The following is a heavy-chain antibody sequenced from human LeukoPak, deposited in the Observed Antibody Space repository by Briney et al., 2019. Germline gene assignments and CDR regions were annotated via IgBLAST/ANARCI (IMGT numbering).Heavy chain of an antibody. Sequence: ASVKVSCKASGYTFTGYYMHWVRQAPGQGLEWMGWINPNSGGTGYAQKFQGRVTITRNTSISTAYMELSSLRSEDTAVYYCARASGSGSYSPTYYYNMDVWGKGTTVTVSS. D-gene: IGHD3-10*01. J-gene: IGHJ6*03. V-gene: IGHV1-8*03. CDR1: GYTFTGYY. CDR3: ARASGSGSYSPTYYYNMDV. CDR2: INPNSGGT.